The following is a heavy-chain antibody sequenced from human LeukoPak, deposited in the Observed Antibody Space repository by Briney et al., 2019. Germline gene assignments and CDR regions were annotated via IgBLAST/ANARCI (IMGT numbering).Heavy chain of an antibody. J-gene: IGHJ6*03. V-gene: IGHV3-30*02. CDR2: VRYDGSEK. CDR1: GFTFTRYG. CDR3: AKGSFYCTSSTCPQYYYYMGV. Sequence: GGSLRLSCAASGFTFTRYGMHWVRQAPGKGLEWVAFVRYDGSEKYYADSAKGRFTISRDDSRNTVFLQMNSLTAEDTAVYYCAKGSFYCTSSTCPQYYYYMGVWGTGTTVTVSS. D-gene: IGHD2/OR15-2a*01.